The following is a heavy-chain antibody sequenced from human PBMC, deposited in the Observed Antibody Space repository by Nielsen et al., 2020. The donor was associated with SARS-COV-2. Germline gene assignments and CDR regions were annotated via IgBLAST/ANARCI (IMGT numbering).Heavy chain of an antibody. V-gene: IGHV3-48*03. CDR1: GFTFSSYE. CDR2: ISSSGSTI. J-gene: IGHJ4*02. Sequence: GGSPRLSCAASGFTFSSYEMNWVRQAPGKGLEWVSYISSSGSTIYYADSVKGRFTISRDNAKNSLYLQMNSLRAEDTAVYYCARRPTLGHYDSSGRSNYFDYWGQGTLVTVSS. CDR3: ARRPTLGHYDSSGRSNYFDY. D-gene: IGHD3-22*01.